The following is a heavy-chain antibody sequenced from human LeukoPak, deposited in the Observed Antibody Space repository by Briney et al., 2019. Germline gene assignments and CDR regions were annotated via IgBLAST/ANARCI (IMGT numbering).Heavy chain of an antibody. Sequence: PSPSLSLTRALSGGSISSRGYYWTWIRQSAGKGLEWIGRIFPCGRANYTPSFKSRVPISLDASKNQFSLKLSSVTAADTALYYCAREPAAGSGNYWGQGTLVTDS. CDR1: GGSISSRGYY. J-gene: IGHJ4*02. CDR2: IFPCGRA. V-gene: IGHV4-61*02. CDR3: AREPAAGSGNY. D-gene: IGHD3-10*01.